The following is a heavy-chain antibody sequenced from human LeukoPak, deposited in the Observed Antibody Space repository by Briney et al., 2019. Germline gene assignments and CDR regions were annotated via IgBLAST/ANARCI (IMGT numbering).Heavy chain of an antibody. D-gene: IGHD3-16*01. V-gene: IGHV4-39*01. CDR2: ISYTGST. CDR3: ARLNYIWGSEDS. CDR1: GGSISSNSYY. J-gene: IGHJ4*02. Sequence: SETLSLTCTVSGGSISSNSYYWGWIRQPPGKGLEWIGSISYTGSTYYNPSLKSRVTISVDTSKNQFSLKLNSVTAADTAVYYCARLNYIWGSEDSWGQGTLVTVSS.